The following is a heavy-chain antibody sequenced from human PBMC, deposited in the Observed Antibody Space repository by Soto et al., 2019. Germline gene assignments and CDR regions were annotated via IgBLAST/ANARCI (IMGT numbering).Heavy chain of an antibody. CDR2: ISRSSSTI. J-gene: IGHJ5*02. CDR1: GFTFSSYS. CDR3: ARDKYCINGVCPNWFDP. V-gene: IGHV3-48*02. Sequence: GGSLRLSCAASGFTFSSYSMNWVRQAPGKGLEWVSYISRSSSTIYYADSVKGRFTISRDNAKNSLYLQMSSLRDEDTAVYYCARDKYCINGVCPNWFDPWGKGILVTVSS. D-gene: IGHD2-8*01.